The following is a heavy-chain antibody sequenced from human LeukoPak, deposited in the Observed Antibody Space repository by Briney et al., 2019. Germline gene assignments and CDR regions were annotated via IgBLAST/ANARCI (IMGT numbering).Heavy chain of an antibody. J-gene: IGHJ6*03. CDR1: GYSISSGYY. V-gene: IGHV4-38-2*02. Sequence: SETLSLTCTVSGYSISSGYYWGWIRQPPGTGLEWIGSIYHSGSTYYNPSLKSRVTISVDTSKNQFSLKLSSVTAADPAVYYCARVVGYGGFYYYMDVWGKGTTVTVSS. CDR3: ARVVGYGGFYYYMDV. CDR2: IYHSGST. D-gene: IGHD4-23*01.